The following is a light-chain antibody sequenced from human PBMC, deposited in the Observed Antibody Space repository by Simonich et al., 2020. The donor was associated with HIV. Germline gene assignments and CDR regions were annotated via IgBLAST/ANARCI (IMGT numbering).Light chain of an antibody. CDR1: SSEVGCFYL. CDR2: EGS. J-gene: IGLJ3*02. V-gene: IGLV2-23*01. Sequence: QSALTQPASGSGSPGQAKPISCTGTSSEVGCFYLFSLSQQHPGKAPKLMIYEGSKRPSGVSKRFSGSKSVNTASLTISVLQAEDESDYYCCSYAGSSTWVFGGGTKLTVL. CDR3: CSYAGSSTWV.